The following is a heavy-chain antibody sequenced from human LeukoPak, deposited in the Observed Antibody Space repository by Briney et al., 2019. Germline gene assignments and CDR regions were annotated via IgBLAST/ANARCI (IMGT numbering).Heavy chain of an antibody. CDR2: MNPNSGNT. J-gene: IGHJ4*02. CDR3: ANSGSYSYFDY. D-gene: IGHD1-26*01. Sequence: GASVKVSCKASGYTFTSYDINWVRQATGQRLEWMGWMNPNSGNTGYAQKFQGRVTITRNTSISTAYMELSSLRSEDTAVYYCANSGSYSYFDYWGQGTLVTVSS. V-gene: IGHV1-8*03. CDR1: GYTFTSYD.